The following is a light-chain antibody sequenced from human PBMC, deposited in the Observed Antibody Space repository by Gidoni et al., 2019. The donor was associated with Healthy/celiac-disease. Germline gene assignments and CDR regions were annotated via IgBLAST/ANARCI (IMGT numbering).Light chain of an antibody. Sequence: QSALTPPASVSGSPGQSITISCTGTSSDVGGYNSVPWYQQHPGKAPKLMIYEVSNRPSGVSNRFSSSKSGNTASLTISGLQAEDEADYYCSSYTSSSTVVFGGGTKLTVL. CDR3: SSYTSSSTVV. CDR2: EVS. CDR1: SSDVGGYNS. V-gene: IGLV2-14*01. J-gene: IGLJ2*01.